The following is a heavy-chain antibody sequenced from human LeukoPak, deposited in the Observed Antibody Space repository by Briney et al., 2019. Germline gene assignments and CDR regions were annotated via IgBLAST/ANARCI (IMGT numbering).Heavy chain of an antibody. CDR2: ISWDGGST. Sequence: GGSLRLSCAASGFTFDDYTMHWVRQAPGKGLEWVSLISWDGGSTYYADSVKGRFTISRDNSKNSLYLQMNSLRTEDTALYYCAKDRGRLYSHGYHFGGQGTLVTVSS. J-gene: IGHJ4*02. D-gene: IGHD5-18*01. CDR1: GFTFDDYT. V-gene: IGHV3-43*01. CDR3: AKDRGRLYSHGYHF.